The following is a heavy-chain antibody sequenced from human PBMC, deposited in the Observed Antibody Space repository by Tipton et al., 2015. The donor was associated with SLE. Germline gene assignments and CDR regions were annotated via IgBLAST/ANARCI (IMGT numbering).Heavy chain of an antibody. CDR2: IYYSGSTNYSGST. CDR3: ARLIAARLPFDY. V-gene: IGHV4-59*01. Sequence: TLSLTCTVSGGSISSYYWSWIRQPPGKGLEWIGYIYYSGSTNYSGSTNYNPSLKSRVTISLDTSKNQFSLKLSSVSAADTAVYYCARLIAARLPFDYWGQGTLVTVSS. D-gene: IGHD6-6*01. J-gene: IGHJ4*02. CDR1: GGSISSYY.